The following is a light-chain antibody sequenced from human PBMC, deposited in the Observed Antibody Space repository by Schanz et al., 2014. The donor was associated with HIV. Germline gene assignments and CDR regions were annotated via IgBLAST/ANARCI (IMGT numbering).Light chain of an antibody. Sequence: QSALTQPASVSGSPGQSITISCTGTSSDVGADNSVSWYQQHPGRAPRLIIYDVTSRPSGVSARFSASKTGETASLTISGLQAEDEADYYCSSYTSSSVVFGGGTKLTVL. J-gene: IGLJ2*01. CDR1: SSDVGADNS. V-gene: IGLV2-14*03. CDR2: DVT. CDR3: SSYTSSSVV.